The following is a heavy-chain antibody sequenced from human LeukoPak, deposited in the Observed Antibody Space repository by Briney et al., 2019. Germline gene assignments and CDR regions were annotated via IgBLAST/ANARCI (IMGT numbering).Heavy chain of an antibody. CDR2: ISYDGSNK. J-gene: IGHJ6*02. Sequence: QAGGSLRLSCAASGFTFSSYGMHWVRQAPGKGLEWVAVISYDGSNKYYADSVKGRFTISRDNSKNTLYLQMNSLRAEDTAVYYCAKDGITMVRGVIKAGYYYGMDVWGQGTTVTVSS. CDR1: GFTFSSYG. CDR3: AKDGITMVRGVIKAGYYYGMDV. D-gene: IGHD3-10*01. V-gene: IGHV3-30*18.